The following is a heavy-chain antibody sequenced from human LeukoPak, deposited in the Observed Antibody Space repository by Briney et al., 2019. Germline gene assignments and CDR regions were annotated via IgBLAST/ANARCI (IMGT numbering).Heavy chain of an antibody. CDR1: GGSISSSSYY. D-gene: IGHD2-15*01. CDR3: ARVVRSSTWDHYYYYYMDV. Sequence: SETLSLTCTVSGGSISSSSYYWGWIRQPPGKGLEWIGSLYYSGNTYYNPSLKSRVTISVDTSKNQFSLKLSSVTAADTAVYYCARVVRSSTWDHYYYYYMDVWGKGTTVTVSS. V-gene: IGHV4-39*01. CDR2: LYYSGNT. J-gene: IGHJ6*03.